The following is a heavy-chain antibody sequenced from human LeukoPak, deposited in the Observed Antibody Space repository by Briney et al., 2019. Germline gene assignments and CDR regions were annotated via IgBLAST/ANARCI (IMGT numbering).Heavy chain of an antibody. CDR1: GFTLSSRW. D-gene: IGHD3-3*01. J-gene: IGHJ4*02. CDR2: INRDGSEK. CDR3: ATYDSWSGYNIAY. Sequence: GGSLRLSCIVSGFTLSSRWMMWVRQAPGEGLEWMTNINRDGSEKNYVDSVKGRFTITRDNAENSLYLQMNSLKVEDTAIYYCATYDSWSGYNIAYWGQGTLVTVSS. V-gene: IGHV3-7*03.